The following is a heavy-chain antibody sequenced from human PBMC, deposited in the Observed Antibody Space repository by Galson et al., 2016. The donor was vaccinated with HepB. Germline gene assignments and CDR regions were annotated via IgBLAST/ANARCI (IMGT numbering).Heavy chain of an antibody. D-gene: IGHD1-7*01. CDR3: ARALLTGTYHDHYYYGVDV. Sequence: QSGAEVKKPGASVKVSCKASGGTFRNYAISWVRQAPGQGLEWMGGIIPIFDATNYAQRFQGRVTMTADESTSTAYMELRSLRSEDTAVYFCARALLTGTYHDHYYYGVDVWGQGTTVTVSS. V-gene: IGHV1-69*13. CDR1: GGTFRNYA. CDR2: IIPIFDAT. J-gene: IGHJ6*02.